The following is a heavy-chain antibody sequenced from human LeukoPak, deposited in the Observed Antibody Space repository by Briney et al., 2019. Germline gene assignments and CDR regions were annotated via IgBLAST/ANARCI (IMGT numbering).Heavy chain of an antibody. D-gene: IGHD6-19*01. CDR2: ISSSGTTT. J-gene: IGHJ4*02. CDR3: PTQTVASNFDY. CDR1: GFSFSVYE. V-gene: IGHV3-48*03. Sequence: GGTLRLSCAASGFSFSVYEIHWVRQAPGKGLEWIADISSSGTTTYYADSVKGRFTISRDNAKNSLYLQMNSLGAEDTAVYYCPTQTVASNFDYWGQGTLVTVSS.